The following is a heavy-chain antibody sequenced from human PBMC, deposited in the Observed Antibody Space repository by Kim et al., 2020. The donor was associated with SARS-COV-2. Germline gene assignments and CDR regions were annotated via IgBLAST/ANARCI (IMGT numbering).Heavy chain of an antibody. D-gene: IGHD6-25*01. Sequence: NRTKYAASVKGRFTVSRDDSKRSLDRKMNRLTPEDTAMYYCARDTATALDSWGRGTLVTVSS. J-gene: IGHJ4*02. CDR2: NRT. CDR3: ARDTATALDS. V-gene: IGHV3-72*01.